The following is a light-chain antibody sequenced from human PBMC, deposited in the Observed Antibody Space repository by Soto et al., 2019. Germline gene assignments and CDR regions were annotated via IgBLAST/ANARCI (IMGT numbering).Light chain of an antibody. CDR1: QNIKNNY. CDR3: QQYGSPVRR. CDR2: GAS. Sequence: EIVLTQSPGTLSLSPGDRASLSCRASQNIKNNYLAWYQQKFGQAPRLVIYGASNRATDTPERFSGSGSGTDFTLTISRLEPEDFAVYYCQQYGSPVRRFGQGTKVDIK. V-gene: IGKV3-20*01. J-gene: IGKJ1*01.